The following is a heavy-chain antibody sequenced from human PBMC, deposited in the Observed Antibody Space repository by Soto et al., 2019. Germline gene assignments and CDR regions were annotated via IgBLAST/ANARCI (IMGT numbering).Heavy chain of an antibody. Sequence: EVQLVESGGGLVQPGGSLRLSCAASGFTVSSNYMSWVRQAPGKGLEWVSVIYSGGSTYYADSVKGRFTISRDNSKNTLYLQMNSLRAEDTAMYYCARGAVTTGTWDYFDYWGQGTLVTVSS. CDR3: ARGAVTTGTWDYFDY. CDR1: GFTVSSNY. V-gene: IGHV3-66*01. D-gene: IGHD3-9*01. CDR2: IYSGGST. J-gene: IGHJ4*02.